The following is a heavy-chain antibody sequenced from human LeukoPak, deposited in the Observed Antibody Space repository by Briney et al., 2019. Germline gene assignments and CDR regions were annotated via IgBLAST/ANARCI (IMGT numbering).Heavy chain of an antibody. CDR2: ISSSGSTI. CDR1: GFTFSDYY. J-gene: IGHJ6*02. CDR3: AREIVVVVSAIYYYYGMDV. Sequence: GGSLRLSCAASGFTFSDYYMSWIRQAPGKGLEWVSYISSSGSTIYYADSVKGRFTISRVNAKNSLYLQMNSLRAEDTAVYYCAREIVVVVSAIYYYYGMDVWGQGTTVTVSS. V-gene: IGHV3-11*01. D-gene: IGHD2-15*01.